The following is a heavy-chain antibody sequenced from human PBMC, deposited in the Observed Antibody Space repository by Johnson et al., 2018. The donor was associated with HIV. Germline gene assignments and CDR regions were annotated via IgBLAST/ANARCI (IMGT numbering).Heavy chain of an antibody. CDR3: AKDKFMFLDNPVDAFDV. Sequence: VESGGGLVQPGGSLRLSCAASGFTFSSYAMSWVRQAPGKGLEWVAVISFDGSHKYYTDSVKGLSTISRDNSNNTLYLHMNSLRPDDTGVYYCAKDKFMFLDNPVDAFDVWGQGTMVTFSS. CDR1: GFTFSSYA. D-gene: IGHD3/OR15-3a*01. CDR2: ISFDGSHK. V-gene: IGHV3-30*18. J-gene: IGHJ3*01.